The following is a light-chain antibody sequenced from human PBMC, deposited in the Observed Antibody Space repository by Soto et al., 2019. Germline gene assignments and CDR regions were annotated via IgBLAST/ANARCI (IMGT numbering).Light chain of an antibody. V-gene: IGKV3-11*01. CDR3: QQCYNWTIT. Sequence: EIVLTQSPCTLSLAPGERATLSFMSSQSVSNNYLAWYQQKPGQAPRLLIYADSNRATGIPARFSGSGSGTDFTLTISSLEPEDFSVYYCQQCYNWTITFCQGTRLEI. CDR1: QSVSNNY. J-gene: IGKJ5*01. CDR2: ADS.